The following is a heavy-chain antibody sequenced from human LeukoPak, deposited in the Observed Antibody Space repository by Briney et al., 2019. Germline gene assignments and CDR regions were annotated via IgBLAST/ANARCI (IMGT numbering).Heavy chain of an antibody. CDR1: GVTVSSNY. J-gene: IGHJ3*02. Sequence: GGSLRLSCAASGVTVSSNYMSWVRQAPGKGLEWVSVIYSGGSTYYADSVKGRFTISRDNSKNTLYLQMNSLRAEDTAVYYCARVPSGDAFDIWGQGTMVTVSS. CDR3: ARVPSGDAFDI. V-gene: IGHV3-66*01. D-gene: IGHD2-2*01. CDR2: IYSGGST.